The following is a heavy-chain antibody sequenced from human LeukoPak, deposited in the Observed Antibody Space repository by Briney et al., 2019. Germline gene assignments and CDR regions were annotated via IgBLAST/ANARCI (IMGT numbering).Heavy chain of an antibody. CDR3: AREGGWYEARYNWFDP. J-gene: IGHJ5*02. Sequence: GGSLTDTCLVSGCTVINNDMCWLRQAPGKGLEGISVIYSGGSTYYAGSVKGRFTISRDNSKNTLYLQMNSLRAEDTAVYYCAREGGWYEARYNWFDPWGQGTLVTVSS. CDR2: IYSGGST. D-gene: IGHD6-19*01. V-gene: IGHV3-53*01. CDR1: GCTVINND.